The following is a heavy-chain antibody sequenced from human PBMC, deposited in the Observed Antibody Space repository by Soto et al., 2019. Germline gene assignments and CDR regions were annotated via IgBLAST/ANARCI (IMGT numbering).Heavy chain of an antibody. D-gene: IGHD6-19*01. Sequence: QVQLQESGPGLVKPSETQSLTCTVSGGSVSDYYWSWIRQPPGKGLEWIGYIYHNRRPNYNPSLKSRVTISVDTSKNQFSLKLSSVTAADTAVYYCARDGELWLVREGAFDIWGQGTMVTVAS. V-gene: IGHV4-59*02. CDR2: IYHNRRP. CDR1: GGSVSDYY. CDR3: ARDGELWLVREGAFDI. J-gene: IGHJ3*02.